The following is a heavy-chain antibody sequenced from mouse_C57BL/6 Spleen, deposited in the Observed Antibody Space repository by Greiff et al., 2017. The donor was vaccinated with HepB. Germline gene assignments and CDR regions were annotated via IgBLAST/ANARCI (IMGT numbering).Heavy chain of an antibody. CDR1: GYTFTSYW. J-gene: IGHJ2*01. V-gene: IGHV1-55*01. D-gene: IGHD1-1*01. Sequence: QVQLQQSGAELVKPGASVKMSCKASGYTFTSYWITWVKQRPGQGLEWIGDIYPGSGSTNYNEKFKSKATLTVDTSSSTAYMQLSSLTSEGSAVYYCAKVDGSRWYFDDWGQGTTLTVSS. CDR3: AKVDGSRWYFDD. CDR2: IYPGSGST.